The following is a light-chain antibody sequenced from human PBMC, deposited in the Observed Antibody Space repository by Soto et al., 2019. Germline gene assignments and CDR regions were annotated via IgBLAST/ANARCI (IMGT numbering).Light chain of an antibody. J-gene: IGLJ1*01. V-gene: IGLV2-14*01. CDR1: SSDVGGYNS. CDR3: SSYTTSSTRLYV. Sequence: QSALTQPASVSGSPGQSITISCTGTSSDVGGYNSVSWYQQHPGKAPKLMIYEVSNRPSGVSNRFSGSKSGNTASLTISGLQAEDEADYYGSSYTTSSTRLYVFGTGTKVTVL. CDR2: EVS.